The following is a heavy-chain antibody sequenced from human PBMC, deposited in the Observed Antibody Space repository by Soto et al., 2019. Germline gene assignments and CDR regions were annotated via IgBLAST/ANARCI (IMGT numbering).Heavy chain of an antibody. Sequence: QVQLQESGPGLLKPSETLSLTCTVSGGSISSPSYNWGWVRQPPGKGPEWIGSFFYGGRTHYSPPLKSRFAISVDTARSQVSLILTSVTAADTAVYYCTTVASTHFDSWGQGALVTVSS. CDR3: TTVASTHFDS. J-gene: IGHJ4*02. V-gene: IGHV4-39*01. CDR2: FFYGGRT. CDR1: GGSISSPSYN. D-gene: IGHD4-17*01.